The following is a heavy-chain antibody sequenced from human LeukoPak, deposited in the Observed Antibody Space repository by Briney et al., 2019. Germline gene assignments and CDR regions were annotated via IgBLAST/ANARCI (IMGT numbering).Heavy chain of an antibody. J-gene: IGHJ4*02. CDR2: MNSNSGNT. V-gene: IGHV1-8*01. CDR1: GYTFTSYD. CDR3: ARAGKYGDLLG. Sequence: ASVKVSCKPSGYTFTSYDINWVRHATGQGLEWMGWMNSNSGNTGYAQKFQGRVTMTRNTSITTAYMELSSVRSEDTAVYYCARAGKYGDLLGWGQGTLVTVSS. D-gene: IGHD4-17*01.